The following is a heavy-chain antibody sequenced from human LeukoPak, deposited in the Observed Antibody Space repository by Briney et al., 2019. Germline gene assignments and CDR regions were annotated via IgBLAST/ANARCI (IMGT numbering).Heavy chain of an antibody. V-gene: IGHV4-34*01. CDR3: ARGVSSQGFDY. D-gene: IGHD3-16*02. J-gene: IGHJ4*02. CDR2: INRSGTT. CDR1: GGSFSGYY. Sequence: SETLSLTCAVYGGSFSGYYWSWIRQTPGKGLEWIGEINRSGTTNYNPSLKSRVAISVDTSKNQFSLKLSSVTAADTAVYYCARGVSSQGFDYWGQGTLVTVSS.